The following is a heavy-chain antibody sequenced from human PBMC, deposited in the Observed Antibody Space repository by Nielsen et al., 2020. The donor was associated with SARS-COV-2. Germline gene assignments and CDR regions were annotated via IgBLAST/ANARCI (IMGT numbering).Heavy chain of an antibody. Sequence: GESLKISCAASGFTFSDYYMSWIRQAPGKGLEWVSYISSSGSTIYYADSVKGRFTISRDNAKNSLYLQMNSLRAEDTAVYYCAKERGYDFWSGYYTTPDYWGQGTLVTVSS. CDR1: GFTFSDYY. J-gene: IGHJ4*02. D-gene: IGHD3-3*01. CDR3: AKERGYDFWSGYYTTPDY. CDR2: ISSSGSTI. V-gene: IGHV3-11*04.